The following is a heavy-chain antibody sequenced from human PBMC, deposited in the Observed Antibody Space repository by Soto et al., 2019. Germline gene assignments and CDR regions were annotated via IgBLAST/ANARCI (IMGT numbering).Heavy chain of an antibody. J-gene: IGHJ3*01. D-gene: IGHD1-1*01. CDR3: ATWHEREHAYDV. CDR2: LYDVDGS. CDR1: GLTISGKKY. V-gene: IGHV3-53*01. Sequence: GGSLRLSCAAFGLTISGKKYVAWVRQAPGKGLEWVSGLYDVDGSFNADSVRGRFTTSSDSSKTTVYLQMNDLRPDDTAVYYCATWHEREHAYDVWGQGTTVTVSS.